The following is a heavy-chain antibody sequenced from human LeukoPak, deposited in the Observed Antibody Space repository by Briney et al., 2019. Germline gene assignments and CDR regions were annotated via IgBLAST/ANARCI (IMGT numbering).Heavy chain of an antibody. D-gene: IGHD3-22*01. CDR3: VRDNYESSGYFDY. Sequence: GASVKVSCKASGYTFTNYGIRWVRQAPGQGLEWMGWISAYNSDTYYTQKVQGRVTMTTDTSTTTAYMELRSLRFDDTAVYYCVRDNYESSGYFDYWGQGTLVTVSS. J-gene: IGHJ4*02. CDR1: GYTFTNYG. CDR2: ISAYNSDT. V-gene: IGHV1-18*01.